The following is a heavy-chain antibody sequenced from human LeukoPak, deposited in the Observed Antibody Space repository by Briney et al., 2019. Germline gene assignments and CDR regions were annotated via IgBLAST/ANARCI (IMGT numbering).Heavy chain of an antibody. CDR3: ARDYYDSSGYGSFDY. CDR1: GYTFTAYY. J-gene: IGHJ4*02. D-gene: IGHD3-22*01. V-gene: IGHV1-2*02. Sequence: ASVKVSCKASGYTFTAYYMHWVRQAPGQGLEWMGWINPNSGGTNYAQKFQGRVTMTRDTSISTACMELSRLRSDDTAVFYCARDYYDSSGYGSFDYWGQGTLVTVSS. CDR2: INPNSGGT.